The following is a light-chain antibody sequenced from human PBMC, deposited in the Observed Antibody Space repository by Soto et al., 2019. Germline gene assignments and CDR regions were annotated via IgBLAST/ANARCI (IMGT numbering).Light chain of an antibody. Sequence: QSALTQPPSASGSPGQSVTISCTGASSDVGGYNFVSWYQHHPGKAPRLMIYDVTQRPSGVPERFSGSKSGNTASLTVSGLQVDDEAYYYCSSYAGSSIPVAFGGGTKVTVL. V-gene: IGLV2-8*01. J-gene: IGLJ2*01. CDR1: SSDVGGYNF. CDR2: DVT. CDR3: SSYAGSSIPVA.